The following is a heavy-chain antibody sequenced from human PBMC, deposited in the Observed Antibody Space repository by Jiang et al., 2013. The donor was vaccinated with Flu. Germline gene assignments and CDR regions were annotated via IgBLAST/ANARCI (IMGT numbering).Heavy chain of an antibody. CDR3: ARHLGDGGSSGLSSGMDV. D-gene: IGHD3-22*01. CDR1: GYRFPTYW. CDR2: IHPGDSDT. Sequence: GAEVKKPGESLKISCKGSGYRFPTYWIGWVRQMSGKGLEWMGIIHPGDSDTRYSPSFQGQVTISVDKSINTAYLQWSSLKASDTAMYYCARHLGDGGSSGLSSGMDVWGQGTTVTVSS. V-gene: IGHV5-51*01. J-gene: IGHJ6*02.